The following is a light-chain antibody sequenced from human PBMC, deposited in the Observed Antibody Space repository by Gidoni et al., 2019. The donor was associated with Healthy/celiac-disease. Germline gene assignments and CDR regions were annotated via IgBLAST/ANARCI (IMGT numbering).Light chain of an antibody. J-gene: IGKJ3*01. Sequence: DIQMTQSPSSLSASVGDRVTITCRASQGISNYLAWYQQKPGKVPKLLIYAASTLQSGVPSRFSGSGSGTDFTLTISSLQPEDVATYYCQKYNSARWTFXPXTKVDIK. CDR2: AAS. CDR1: QGISNY. CDR3: QKYNSARWT. V-gene: IGKV1-27*01.